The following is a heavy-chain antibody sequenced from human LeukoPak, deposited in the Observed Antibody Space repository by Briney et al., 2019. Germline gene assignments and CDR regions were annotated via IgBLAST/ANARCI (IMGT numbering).Heavy chain of an antibody. CDR1: GFTVSSNY. Sequence: GGSLRLSCAVSGFTVSSNYMSWVRQAPGKGLEWVSVIYRDDITYNADSVTYYADSVKARFTISRDNAKNSLYLQMNSLRAEDTAVYYCAREVYDSSGYDYYRPAFDIWGQGTMVTVSS. V-gene: IGHV3-66*01. CDR3: AREVYDSSGYDYYRPAFDI. J-gene: IGHJ3*02. CDR2: IYRDDITYNADSVT. D-gene: IGHD3-22*01.